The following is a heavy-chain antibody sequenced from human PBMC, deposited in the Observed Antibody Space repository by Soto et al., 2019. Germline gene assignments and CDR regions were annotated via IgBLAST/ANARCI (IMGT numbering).Heavy chain of an antibody. D-gene: IGHD3-16*01. CDR1: GGSTSSDNY. J-gene: IGHJ4*02. CDR2: IYYSGNT. CDR3: AREGGESSDGLYYFDS. Sequence: QVQLQESGPGLVKPSQTLSLTCTVSGGSTSSDNYWSWIRQPPGKGLEWIGHIYYSGNTDYNPSLKSRLAISIDTSKKQFPLKLSSVTAADTAVYFCAREGGESSDGLYYFDSWGQGSLVTVSS. V-gene: IGHV4-30-4*01.